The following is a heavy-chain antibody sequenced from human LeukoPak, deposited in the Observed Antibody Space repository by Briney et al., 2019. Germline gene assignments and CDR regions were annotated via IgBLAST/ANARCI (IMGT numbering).Heavy chain of an antibody. CDR2: FDPEDGET. V-gene: IGHV1-24*01. D-gene: IGHD2-15*01. CDR3: ATSGEVVVAATRRYDAFDI. J-gene: IGHJ3*02. CDR1: GYTFTGYY. Sequence: ASVKVSCKASGYTFTGYYMHWVRQAPGKGLEWMGGFDPEDGETIYAQKFQGRVTMTEDTSTDTAYMELSSLRSEDTAVYYCATSGEVVVAATRRYDAFDIWGQGTMVTVSS.